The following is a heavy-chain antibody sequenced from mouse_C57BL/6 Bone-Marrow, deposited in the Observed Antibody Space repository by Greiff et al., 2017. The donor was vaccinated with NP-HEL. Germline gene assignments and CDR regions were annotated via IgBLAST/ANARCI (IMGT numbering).Heavy chain of an antibody. Sequence: VQLQQSGPGLVQPSQSLSITCTVSGFSLTSYGVHWVRQSLGKGLEWLGVIWSGGSTDYNAAFISRRSISKDNSKIQVFFKMDSMQADDTAIYYCASTWDYDYWGQGTTLTVSS. V-gene: IGHV2-2*01. CDR1: GFSLTSYG. CDR2: IWSGGST. D-gene: IGHD4-1*01. CDR3: ASTWDYDY. J-gene: IGHJ2*01.